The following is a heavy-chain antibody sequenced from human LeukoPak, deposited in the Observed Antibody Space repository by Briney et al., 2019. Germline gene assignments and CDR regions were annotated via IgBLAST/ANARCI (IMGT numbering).Heavy chain of an antibody. CDR2: IKQDGSEK. D-gene: IGHD2-2*01. CDR3: ARALGYCSSTSCWSLHYYYYYGMDV. Sequence: PGGSLRLSCATSGFTFSSNWMSWVRQAPGKGLEWVANIKQDGSEKYYVDSVKGRFTISRDNAKNSLYLQMNSLRAEDTAVYYCARALGYCSSTSCWSLHYYYYYGMDVWGQGTTVTVSS. J-gene: IGHJ6*02. V-gene: IGHV3-7*03. CDR1: GFTFSSNW.